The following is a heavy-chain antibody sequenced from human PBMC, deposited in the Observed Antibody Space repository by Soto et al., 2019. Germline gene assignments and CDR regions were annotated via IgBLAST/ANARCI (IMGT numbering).Heavy chain of an antibody. CDR2: INPNSGGT. Sequence: ASVKVSCKASGYTFTGYYMHWVRQAPGQGLEWMGWINPNSGGTNYAQKFQGRVTMTRDTSISTAYMELSRLRSDDTAVYYCARNAGQLGGPPYYYYYGMDVWGQGTTVTVSS. D-gene: IGHD6-6*01. CDR1: GYTFTGYY. J-gene: IGHJ6*02. V-gene: IGHV1-2*02. CDR3: ARNAGQLGGPPYYYYYGMDV.